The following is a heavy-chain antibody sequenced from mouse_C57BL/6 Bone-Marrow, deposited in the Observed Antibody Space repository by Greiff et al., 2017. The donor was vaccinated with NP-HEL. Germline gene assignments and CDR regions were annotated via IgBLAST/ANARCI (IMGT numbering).Heavy chain of an antibody. Sequence: EVQVVESGGGLVKPGGSLKLSCAASGFTFSSYAMSWVRQTPEKRLEWVATISDGGSYTYYPDNVKGRFTISRDNAKNNLYLQMSHLKSEDTAMYYCARCDYYPFFDYWGQGTTLTVSS. V-gene: IGHV5-4*01. CDR3: ARCDYYPFFDY. D-gene: IGHD1-1*01. J-gene: IGHJ2*01. CDR1: GFTFSSYA. CDR2: ISDGGSYT.